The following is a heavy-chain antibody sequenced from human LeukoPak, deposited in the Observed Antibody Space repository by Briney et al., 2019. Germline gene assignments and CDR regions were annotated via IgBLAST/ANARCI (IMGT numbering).Heavy chain of an antibody. D-gene: IGHD6-6*01. CDR3: ASAARYSSSSGLYYYYYMDV. CDR1: GGSFSGYY. Sequence: SETLSLTCAVYGGSFSGYYWSWIRQPPGKGLEWIGEINHSGSTNYNPSLKSRVTISVDTSKNQFSLKLSSVTAADTAVYYCASAARYSSSSGLYYYYYMDVWGKGTTVTVSS. V-gene: IGHV4-34*01. J-gene: IGHJ6*03. CDR2: INHSGST.